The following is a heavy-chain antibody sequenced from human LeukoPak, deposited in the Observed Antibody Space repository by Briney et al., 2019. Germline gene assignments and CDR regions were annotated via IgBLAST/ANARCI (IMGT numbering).Heavy chain of an antibody. CDR3: ARDRYYASGSYNWFDP. CDR1: GFTFSDYP. V-gene: IGHV3-11*05. CDR2: ISTSSSYT. J-gene: IGHJ5*02. D-gene: IGHD3-10*01. Sequence: PGGSLRLSCAASGFTFSDYPMSWIRQAPGKGLEWVSYISTSSSYTNYADSVKGRFTISRDNAKNSLYLQMNSLRAEDTAVYYCARDRYYASGSYNWFDPWGQGTLVTVSS.